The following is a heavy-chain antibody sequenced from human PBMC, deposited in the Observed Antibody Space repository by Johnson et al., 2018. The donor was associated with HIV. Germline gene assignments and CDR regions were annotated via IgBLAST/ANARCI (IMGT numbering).Heavy chain of an antibody. CDR1: GFSFSSFA. Sequence: VHLVESGGGVVQPGRSLRLSCVASGFSFSSFAMHWVRQAPGKGLEWVAVISYDGSNKYYADSVKGRFTISRDNSKNTLYLQMNSLRAEDTAVYYCARPPPWFGEGIGAFDIWGQGTMVTVSS. J-gene: IGHJ3*02. CDR2: ISYDGSNK. CDR3: ARPPPWFGEGIGAFDI. V-gene: IGHV3-30*04. D-gene: IGHD3-10*01.